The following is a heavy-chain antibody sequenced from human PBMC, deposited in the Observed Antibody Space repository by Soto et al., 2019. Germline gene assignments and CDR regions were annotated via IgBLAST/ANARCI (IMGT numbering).Heavy chain of an antibody. CDR2: ISGSGGST. J-gene: IGHJ3*02. CDR1: EFTCTRYA. CDR3: AKSPILLPPGFFDI. V-gene: IGHV3-23*01. Sequence: PWGPLRLSCGASEFTCTRYAMSWVRQAPGKGLEWVSAISGSGGSTYYADSVKGRFTISRDNSKNTLYLQMNSLRAEDTAVYYCAKSPILLPPGFFDIWGQGTMVTVSS. D-gene: IGHD1-1*01.